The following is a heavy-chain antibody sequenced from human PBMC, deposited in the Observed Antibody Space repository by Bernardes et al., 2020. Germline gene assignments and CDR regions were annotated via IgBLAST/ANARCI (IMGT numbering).Heavy chain of an antibody. V-gene: IGHV4-34*01. Sequence: TLSLTCGVHDSSVTYYYSWIRQAPGKGLEWIGQINLGGSTNYSPALKSRVTMSIDTSKNRLSFKMTSVSAADTAMYYCARGSSYCGGDCHADWGQGTLVT. CDR1: DSSVTYY. J-gene: IGHJ4*01. CDR2: INLGGST. D-gene: IGHD2-21*02. CDR3: ARGSSYCGGDCHAD.